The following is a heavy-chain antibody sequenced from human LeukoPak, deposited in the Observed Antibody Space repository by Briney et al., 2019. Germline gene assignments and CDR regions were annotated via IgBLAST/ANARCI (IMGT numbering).Heavy chain of an antibody. D-gene: IGHD1-26*01. Sequence: GGSLRLSCAASGFTFSSYAMNWVRQAPGRGLEWVPAISGSVGSTYYADSVRGRFTISRDNSKNTLYLQMNSLRAEDTAVYYCAKEGGSEFDYWGQGTLVTVSS. CDR1: GFTFSSYA. CDR3: AKEGGSEFDY. J-gene: IGHJ4*02. CDR2: ISGSVGST. V-gene: IGHV3-23*01.